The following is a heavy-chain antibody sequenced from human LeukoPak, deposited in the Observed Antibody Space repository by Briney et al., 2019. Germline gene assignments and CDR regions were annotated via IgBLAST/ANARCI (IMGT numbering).Heavy chain of an antibody. CDR1: GGSFSGCY. V-gene: IGHV4-34*01. Sequence: SETLSLTCAVYGGSFSGCYWTWIRQPPGKGLEWIGEINHSGSTNYNPSLKSRVTISVDTSKNQFSLKLSSVTAADTAVYYCARGVKLWGQGTLVTVSS. CDR3: ARGVKL. J-gene: IGHJ4*02. CDR2: INHSGST.